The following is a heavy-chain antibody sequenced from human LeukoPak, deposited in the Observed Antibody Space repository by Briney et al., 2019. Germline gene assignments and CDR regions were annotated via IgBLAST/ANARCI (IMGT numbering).Heavy chain of an antibody. CDR1: GYTFTGSF. J-gene: IGHJ4*02. V-gene: IGHV1-2*02. Sequence: ASVKASCKASGYTFTGSFMHWVRQAPGQGLEWMGWINSNTGGTKFAQKFQGRVTMTRDTSISTAYMELSRLRSDDTAVYYCARADPVGYWGQGTQVTVPS. CDR2: INSNTGGT. CDR3: ARADPVGY.